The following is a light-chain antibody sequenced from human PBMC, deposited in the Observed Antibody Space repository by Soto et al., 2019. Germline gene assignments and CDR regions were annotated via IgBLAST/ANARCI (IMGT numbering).Light chain of an antibody. CDR2: AAS. J-gene: IGKJ4*01. CDR1: QSISSF. CDR3: QKYDRAPLT. Sequence: QSPSSLSASVGDRVTITCRASQSISSFLNWYQQKPGKAPKLLIYAASTLQSGVPSRFSGSGNGTDFNVTITSLQPEDVATYFCQKYDRAPLTFGGGTKVDIK. V-gene: IGKV1-27*01.